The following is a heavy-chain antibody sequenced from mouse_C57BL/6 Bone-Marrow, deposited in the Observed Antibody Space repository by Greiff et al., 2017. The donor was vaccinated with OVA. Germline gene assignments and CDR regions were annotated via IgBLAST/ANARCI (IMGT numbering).Heavy chain of an antibody. J-gene: IGHJ2*01. CDR1: GYTFTDHT. V-gene: IGHV1-78*01. Sequence: VKLVESDAELVKPGASVKISCKVSGYTFTDHTIHWMKQRPEQGLEWIGYIYPRDGSTKYNEKFKGKATLTADKSSSTAYMQLNSLTSEDSAVYFCARGRDGSIYFDYWGQGTTLTVSS. D-gene: IGHD2-3*01. CDR3: ARGRDGSIYFDY. CDR2: IYPRDGST.